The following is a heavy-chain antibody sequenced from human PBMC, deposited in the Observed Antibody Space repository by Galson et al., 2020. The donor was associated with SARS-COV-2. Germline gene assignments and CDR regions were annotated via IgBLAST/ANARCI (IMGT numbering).Heavy chain of an antibody. CDR1: GFTFRSHS. V-gene: IGHV3-48*01. D-gene: IGHD5-18*01. CDR3: ARINGYMDV. J-gene: IGHJ6*04. Sequence: GASLKNSCSASGFTFRSHSMNWVRQVPGKGLEWVFYISTSSSTTYYADTVKGRFTISRDNAKNSLYLQMNSLRAEDTAVYCCARINGYMDVWGKGITVTISS. CDR2: ISTSSSTT.